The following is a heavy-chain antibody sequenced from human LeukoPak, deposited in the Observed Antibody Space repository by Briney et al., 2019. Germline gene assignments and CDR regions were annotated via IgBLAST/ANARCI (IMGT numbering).Heavy chain of an antibody. CDR2: IRYDGSNK. CDR1: GFTSNYYG. V-gene: IGHV3-30*02. Sequence: AGGSLRLSCAASGFTSNYYGMHWVRQAPGKGLEWVAFIRYDGSNKYYTDPVKGRFTISRDNSKNTLYLQMNSLRAEDTAVYYCAKARGYCSSTSCFRPFDYWGQGTLVTVSS. CDR3: AKARGYCSSTSCFRPFDY. D-gene: IGHD2-2*01. J-gene: IGHJ4*02.